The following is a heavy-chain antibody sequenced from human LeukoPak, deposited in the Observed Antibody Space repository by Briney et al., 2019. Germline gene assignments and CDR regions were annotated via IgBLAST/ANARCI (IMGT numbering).Heavy chain of an antibody. D-gene: IGHD3-16*01. J-gene: IGHJ3*02. CDR2: ISSNGGST. CDR3: ARVGDFSVAAFDI. CDR1: GFIFSSYS. Sequence: GGSLRLSCTASGFIFSSYSMHWVRQAPGKGLEFVSAISSNGGSTYYANSVKGRFTISRDTSKNTLYLQMGSLRTEDMAVYYCARVGDFSVAAFDIWGQGTMVTVSS. V-gene: IGHV3-64*01.